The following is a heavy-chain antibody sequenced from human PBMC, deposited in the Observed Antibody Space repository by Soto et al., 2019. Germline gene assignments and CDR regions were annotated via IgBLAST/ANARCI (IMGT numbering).Heavy chain of an antibody. J-gene: IGHJ5*02. V-gene: IGHV1-46*01. D-gene: IGHD4-17*01. CDR1: GYTFTSYY. Sequence: ASLKVSCKSSGYTFTSYYIHCVRQAPGQGLEWMGIINPSGGSTSYAQKFQGRVTMTRDTSTSTVYMELSSLRSGDTAVYYCAREGATVTANWFDPWGQGTLVTVS. CDR3: AREGATVTANWFDP. CDR2: INPSGGST.